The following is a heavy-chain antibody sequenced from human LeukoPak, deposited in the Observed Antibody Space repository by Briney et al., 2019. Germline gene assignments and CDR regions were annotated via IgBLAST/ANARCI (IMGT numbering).Heavy chain of an antibody. Sequence: GGSLRLSCAASGFTFSSYAMSWVRQAPGKGLEWVSAISGSGGSTYYADSVKGRFTISRDDPKNTLYLQMNSLRAEDTAVYYCAKDHPRYFDWLLYLFDYWGQGTLVTVSS. V-gene: IGHV3-23*01. D-gene: IGHD3-9*01. CDR1: GFTFSSYA. CDR3: AKDHPRYFDWLLYLFDY. J-gene: IGHJ4*02. CDR2: ISGSGGST.